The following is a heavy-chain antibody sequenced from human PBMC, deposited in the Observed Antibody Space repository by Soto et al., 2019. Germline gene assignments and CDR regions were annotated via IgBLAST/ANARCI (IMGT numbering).Heavy chain of an antibody. Sequence: PGGSLRLSCAASGFGFSGYGMNWVRQAPGKGLEWISYISSSGSLIYYADSLKGRFTISRDNAKNSLYLQMNSLRAEDTAVYYCAPRVATVDYWRQGSRFTVSS. V-gene: IGHV3-48*03. CDR3: APRVATVDY. D-gene: IGHD2-15*01. CDR1: GFGFSGYG. CDR2: ISSSGSLI. J-gene: IGHJ4*02.